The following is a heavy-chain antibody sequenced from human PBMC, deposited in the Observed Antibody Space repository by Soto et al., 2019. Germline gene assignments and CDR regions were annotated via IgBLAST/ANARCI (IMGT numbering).Heavy chain of an antibody. V-gene: IGHV1-2*04. CDR2: INPNSGGT. CDR1: GYTFTGYY. Sequence: ASVKVSCKASGYTFTGYYMHWVRQAPGQGLEWMGWINPNSGGTNYAQKFQGWVTMTRDTSISTAYMELSRLRSDDTAVYYCARARSLRIGHNWFDPWGQGTLVTVSS. D-gene: IGHD3-16*02. CDR3: ARARSLRIGHNWFDP. J-gene: IGHJ5*02.